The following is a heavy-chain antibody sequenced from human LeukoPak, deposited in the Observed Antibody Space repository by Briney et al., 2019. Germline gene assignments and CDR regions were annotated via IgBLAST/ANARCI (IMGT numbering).Heavy chain of an antibody. CDR1: GFTFSSYS. J-gene: IGHJ4*02. D-gene: IGHD2-2*01. CDR3: ARDADIVVVPAAMPHDY. V-gene: IGHV3-21*01. CDR2: ISSSSSYI. Sequence: GSLRLSCAASGFTFSSYSMNWVRQAPGKGLEWVSSISSSSSYIYYADSVKGRFTISRDNAKNSLYLQMNSLRAEDTAVYYCARDADIVVVPAAMPHDYWGQGTLVTVSS.